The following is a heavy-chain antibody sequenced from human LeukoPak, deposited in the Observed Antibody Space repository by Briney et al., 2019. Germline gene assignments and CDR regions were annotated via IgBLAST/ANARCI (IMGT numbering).Heavy chain of an antibody. J-gene: IGHJ6*03. D-gene: IGHD3-9*01. CDR3: ARDGSLTRSVDYYMDV. CDR2: ISSSSSYI. CDR1: GFTFSSYS. V-gene: IGHV3-21*01. Sequence: GGSLRLSCAASGFTFSSYSMNWVRQAPGKGLEWVSSISSSSSYIYYADSVKGRFTISRDNAKNSLYPQMNSLRAEDTAVYYCARDGSLTRSVDYYMDVWGKGTTVTVSS.